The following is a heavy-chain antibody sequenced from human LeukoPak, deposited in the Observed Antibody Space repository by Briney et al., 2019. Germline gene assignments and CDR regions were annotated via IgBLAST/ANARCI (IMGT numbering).Heavy chain of an antibody. D-gene: IGHD1-26*01. CDR2: TYTSGST. CDR1: GGSISSYY. J-gene: IGHJ6*03. V-gene: IGHV4-4*09. CDR3: ATLYSGSHSPMDV. Sequence: SGTLSLTCTVSGGSISSYYWSWIRQPPGKGLEWIGYTYTSGSTNYNPSPKTRVTIPVDTSKNQCSLKVSSVTAADTAVYYCATLYSGSHSPMDVWGKGTTVTVSS.